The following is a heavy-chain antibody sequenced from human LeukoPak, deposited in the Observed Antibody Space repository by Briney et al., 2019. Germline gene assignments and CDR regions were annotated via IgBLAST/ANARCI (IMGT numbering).Heavy chain of an antibody. V-gene: IGHV3-30-3*01. CDR3: ARDYWWNYDY. CDR1: GFTFTNYW. CDR2: ISKDGSDK. J-gene: IGHJ4*02. D-gene: IGHD1-7*01. Sequence: GGSLRLSCAASGFTFTNYWMHWVRQAPGKGLEWVAVISKDGSDKYYPGSVRGRFTISRDNSKNTIYLQMDSLRAEDTAIYYCARDYWWNYDYWGQGTLVTVSS.